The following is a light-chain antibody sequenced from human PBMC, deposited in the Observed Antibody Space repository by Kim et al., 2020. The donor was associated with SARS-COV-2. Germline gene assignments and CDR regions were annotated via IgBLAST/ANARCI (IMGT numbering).Light chain of an antibody. V-gene: IGKV1-12*01. CDR1: QFINNW. CDR2: SAS. J-gene: IGKJ4*01. Sequence: DIQMTQSPDLVSASVGDRVTITCRASQFINNWLAWYQQKPGRAPKLLIHSASTLLDGVPSRFTGSGSGTHFTLTISRLEPEDFATYYCQQAYNFPLTFGGGTKVDIK. CDR3: QQAYNFPLT.